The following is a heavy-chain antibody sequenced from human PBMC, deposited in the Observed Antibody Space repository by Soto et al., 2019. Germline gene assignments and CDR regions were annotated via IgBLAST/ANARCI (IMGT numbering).Heavy chain of an antibody. CDR2: MKQDGSEK. Sequence: EVQLVESGGGLVQPGGSPRLSCAASGFTFSNYWMSWVRQAPGKGLEWVANMKQDGSEKDYVGSVKGRFTISRDNAKNSLYLQMNSLTTEDAAVYYCTRLITTRVLDSWGQGTLVTVSS. J-gene: IGHJ4*02. CDR1: GFTFSNYW. D-gene: IGHD1-20*01. CDR3: TRLITTRVLDS. V-gene: IGHV3-7*05.